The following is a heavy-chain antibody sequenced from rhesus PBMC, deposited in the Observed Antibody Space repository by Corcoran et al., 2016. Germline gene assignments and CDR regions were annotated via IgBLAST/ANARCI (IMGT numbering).Heavy chain of an antibody. V-gene: IGHV5-20*02. J-gene: IGHJ5-1*01. Sequence: EVQLVESGAEGKRPGESLKISCKTSGDSFTSYWISWVRQLPGKGLEWIWEIVPRGSDTKYRPIVPGTVTLYADKAISTAYLPWSRLTASDTATSSCARRGNYNRFDVWGPGVLVTVSS. CDR3: ARRGNYNRFDV. CDR1: GDSFTSYW. D-gene: IGHD1-44*01. CDR2: IVPRGSDT.